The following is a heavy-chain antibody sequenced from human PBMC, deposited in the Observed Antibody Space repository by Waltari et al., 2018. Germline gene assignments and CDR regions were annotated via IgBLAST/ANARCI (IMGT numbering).Heavy chain of an antibody. CDR2: IWYDGSNK. D-gene: IGHD2-2*01. J-gene: IGHJ6*02. V-gene: IGHV3-33*01. CDR1: GFTFSSYG. Sequence: QVQLVESGGGVVQPGRSLRLSCAASGFTFSSYGMHWVRQAPGKGLEWVAVIWYDGSNKYYADSVKGRFTISRDNSKNTLYLQMNSLRAEDTAVYYCARGPDPTVVPAAMGSYYYYYGMDVWGQGTTVTVSS. CDR3: ARGPDPTVVPAAMGSYYYYYGMDV.